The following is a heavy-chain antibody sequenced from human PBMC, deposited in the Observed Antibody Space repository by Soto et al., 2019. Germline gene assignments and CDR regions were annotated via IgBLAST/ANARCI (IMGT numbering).Heavy chain of an antibody. D-gene: IGHD3-16*02. CDR1: GDSIKNKY. CDR3: AGENRSLGLTGRVDP. J-gene: IGHJ5*02. V-gene: IGHV4-59*01. CDR2: MDYSGRA. Sequence: QVQRQESGPGLVKPSETLSLTCTVSGDSIKNKYWTWVRQPPGKGLEWIGSMDYSGRASHNPSLKSRFAMFVDTSNSKFALKLISVTAADTARYYCAGENRSLGLTGRVDPLGQGTEVTVSS.